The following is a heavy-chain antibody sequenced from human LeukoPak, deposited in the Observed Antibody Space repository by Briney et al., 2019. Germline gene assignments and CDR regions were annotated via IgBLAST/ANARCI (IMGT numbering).Heavy chain of an antibody. D-gene: IGHD2-21*02. V-gene: IGHV3-15*01. CDR1: GFTFSNAW. Sequence: PGGSLRLSCAASGFTFSNAWMSWVRQAPGKGLEWVGRIKSKTDGGTTDYGAPVKGRFTISRDDSKNTLYLQMNSLKTEDTAVYYCTTEGILAYCGGDCYSMFAFDIWGQGTMVTVSS. CDR3: TTEGILAYCGGDCYSMFAFDI. J-gene: IGHJ3*02. CDR2: IKSKTDGGTT.